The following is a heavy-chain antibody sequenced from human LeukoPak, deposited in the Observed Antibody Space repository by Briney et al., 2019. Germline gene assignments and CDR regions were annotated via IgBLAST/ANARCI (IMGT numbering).Heavy chain of an antibody. J-gene: IGHJ3*02. D-gene: IGHD2-2*01. CDR3: ARGPVGYCSSTSCPVGAFDI. Sequence: SETLSLTCTVSGGSISSSSYYWGWIRQPPGKGLEWIGSIYYSGSTYYNPSLKSRVTISVDTSKNQFSLKLSSVTAADTAVYYCARGPVGYCSSTSCPVGAFDIWGQGTMVTVSS. CDR2: IYYSGST. CDR1: GGSISSSSYY. V-gene: IGHV4-39*07.